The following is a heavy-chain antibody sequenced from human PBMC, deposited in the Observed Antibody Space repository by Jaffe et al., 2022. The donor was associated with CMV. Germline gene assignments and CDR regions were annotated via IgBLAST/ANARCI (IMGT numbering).Heavy chain of an antibody. Sequence: QVTLRESGPALVKPTQTLTLTCTFSGFSLSTSGMCVSWIRQPPGKALEWLARIDWDDDKYYSTSLKTRLTISKDTSKNQVVLTMTNMDPVDTATYYCARGPGIAAARGGGWFDPWGQGTLVTVSS. D-gene: IGHD6-13*01. J-gene: IGHJ5*02. CDR1: GFSLSTSGMC. V-gene: IGHV2-70*15. CDR2: IDWDDDK. CDR3: ARGPGIAAARGGGWFDP.